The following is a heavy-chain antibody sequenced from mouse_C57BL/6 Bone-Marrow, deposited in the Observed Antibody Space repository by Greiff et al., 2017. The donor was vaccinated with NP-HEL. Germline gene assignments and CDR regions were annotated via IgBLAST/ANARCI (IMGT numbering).Heavy chain of an antibody. CDR1: GFTFSDYY. CDR3: AGNYYGSSYRFAY. CDR2: ISNGGGST. D-gene: IGHD1-1*01. V-gene: IGHV5-12*01. Sequence: EVHLVESGGGLVQPGGSLKLSCAASGFTFSDYYMYWVRQTPEKRLEWVAYISNGGGSTYYPDTVKGRFTISRDNAKNTLYLQMSRLKSEDTAMYYCAGNYYGSSYRFAYWGQGTLVTVSA. J-gene: IGHJ3*01.